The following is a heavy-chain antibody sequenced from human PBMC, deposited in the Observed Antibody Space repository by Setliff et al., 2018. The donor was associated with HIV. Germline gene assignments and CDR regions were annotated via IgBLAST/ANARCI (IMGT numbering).Heavy chain of an antibody. D-gene: IGHD3-22*01. CDR2: INPNSGGA. Sequence: ASVKVSCKASGYSFTSDYMHWVRQAPGQGLEWMGWINPNSGGANYAQKFQGRVTMTRDTSISTAYMELSRLKFEDTAVYYCARARRDSYDRGRRNHYYIDVWGKGTTVTVSS. V-gene: IGHV1-2*02. J-gene: IGHJ6*03. CDR1: GYSFTSDY. CDR3: ARARRDSYDRGRRNHYYIDV.